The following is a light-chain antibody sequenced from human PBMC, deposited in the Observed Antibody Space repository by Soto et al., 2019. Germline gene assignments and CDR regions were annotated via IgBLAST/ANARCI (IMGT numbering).Light chain of an antibody. CDR1: QNINSW. CDR2: EAS. CDR3: QQYNSYSWT. V-gene: IGKV1-5*03. Sequence: DIQMNKSPSTLSASVGDRVTITCRASQNINSWLAWYQQKPGKAPNLLIYEASSLESGVPSRFGGSGSGTEFTLTISSLQPDDFATYYCQQYNSYSWTFGQGSNVDI. J-gene: IGKJ1*01.